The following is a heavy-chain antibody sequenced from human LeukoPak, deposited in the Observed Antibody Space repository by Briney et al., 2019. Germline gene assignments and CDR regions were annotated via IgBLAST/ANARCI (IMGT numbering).Heavy chain of an antibody. CDR1: GGSFSGYY. V-gene: IGHV4-34*01. Sequence: SETLSLTCAVYGGSFSGYYWSWIRQPPGKGLEWIGEINHSGSTNYNPSLKSRVTISVDTSKNQFSLKLGSVTAADTAVYYCARGPPKDYDFWSGYYKPWFDPWGQGTLVTVSS. CDR2: INHSGST. CDR3: ARGPPKDYDFWSGYYKPWFDP. J-gene: IGHJ5*02. D-gene: IGHD3-3*01.